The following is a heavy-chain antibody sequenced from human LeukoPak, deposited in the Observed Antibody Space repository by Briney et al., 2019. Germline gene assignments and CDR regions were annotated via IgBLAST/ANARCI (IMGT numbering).Heavy chain of an antibody. CDR3: AREAAAAGNWFDP. V-gene: IGHV4-59*01. J-gene: IGHJ5*02. CDR1: GGSISSYY. D-gene: IGHD6-13*01. CDR2: IYHSGST. Sequence: SETLSLTCTVSGGSISSYYWSWIRQPPGKGLEWIGYIYHSGSTNYNPSLKSRVTISVDTSKNQFSLKLSSVTAADTAVYYCAREAAAAGNWFDPWGQGTLVTVSS.